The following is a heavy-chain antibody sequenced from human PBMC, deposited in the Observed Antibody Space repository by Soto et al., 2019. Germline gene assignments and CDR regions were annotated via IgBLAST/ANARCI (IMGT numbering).Heavy chain of an antibody. CDR2: IYYGGST. J-gene: IGHJ4*02. V-gene: IGHV4-30-2*01. Sequence: TLSLPFAVSGGSISSGDYSWNCIRQPPGKGLEWIGYIYYGGSTYYNPSLQSRVTMSVDRSRNQFSLKLNSVTAADTAVYYCARVRREYDNSGPVDYWGQGTLVTVS. CDR3: ARVRREYDNSGPVDY. CDR1: GGSISSGDYS. D-gene: IGHD3-22*01.